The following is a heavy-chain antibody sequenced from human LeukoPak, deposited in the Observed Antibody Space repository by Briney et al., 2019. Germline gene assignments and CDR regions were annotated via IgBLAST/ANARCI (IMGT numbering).Heavy chain of an antibody. CDR2: IYYTGVT. J-gene: IGHJ5*02. Sequence: SETLSLTCIVSGGSISTYCWNWIRQPPGKGLEWIGYIYYTGVTNSNPSLKSRVTISVDTSKNQLSLKLSSVTAADTAVYYCASSGATTMGTWGGSWFDPWGQGMRVTVSS. CDR1: GGSISTYC. D-gene: IGHD4-23*01. CDR3: ASSGATTMGTWGGSWFDP. V-gene: IGHV4-59*12.